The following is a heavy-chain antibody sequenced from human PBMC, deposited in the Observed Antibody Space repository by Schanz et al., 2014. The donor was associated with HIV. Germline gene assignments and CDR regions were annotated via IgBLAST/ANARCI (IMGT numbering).Heavy chain of an antibody. CDR2: VYSGGSS. V-gene: IGHV4-4*07. CDR1: GDSISNYY. D-gene: IGHD6-19*01. Sequence: QVQLQQWGAGLVKPSETLSLTCNVSGDSISNYYWTWIRQPAGRGLEWIGRVYSGGSSNYNPSLRSRVTRSVDTSKNQFSLSLSSVTAADTAVYYCARILLSSSGWYGGDYWGQGTLVIVSS. J-gene: IGHJ4*02. CDR3: ARILLSSSGWYGGDY.